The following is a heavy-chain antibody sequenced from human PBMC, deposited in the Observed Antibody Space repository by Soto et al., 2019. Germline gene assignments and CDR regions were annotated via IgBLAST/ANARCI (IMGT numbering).Heavy chain of an antibody. CDR1: GFTFSSYS. J-gene: IGHJ4*02. Sequence: GGSLRLSCAASGFTFSSYSMNWVRQAPGKGLEWVSYISSSSSTIYYADSVKGRFTISRDNAKNSLYLQMNSLRAEDTAVYYCARAGSAARHPYYFDYWGQGTLVTVSS. D-gene: IGHD6-6*01. V-gene: IGHV3-48*01. CDR3: ARAGSAARHPYYFDY. CDR2: ISSSSSTI.